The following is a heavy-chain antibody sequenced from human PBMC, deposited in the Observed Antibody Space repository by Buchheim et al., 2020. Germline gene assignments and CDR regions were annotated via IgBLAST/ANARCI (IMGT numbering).Heavy chain of an antibody. D-gene: IGHD6-19*01. CDR3: AKDSVAVAGTLDY. J-gene: IGHJ4*02. CDR1: GFTFSSYG. Sequence: QVQLVESGGGVVQPGRSLRLSCAASGFTFSSYGMHWVRQAPGKGLEWVAVISYDGSNKNYADSVKGRFTISRDNSKNTLYLQMNSLRAEDTAVYYCAKDSVAVAGTLDYWGQGTL. CDR2: ISYDGSNK. V-gene: IGHV3-30*18.